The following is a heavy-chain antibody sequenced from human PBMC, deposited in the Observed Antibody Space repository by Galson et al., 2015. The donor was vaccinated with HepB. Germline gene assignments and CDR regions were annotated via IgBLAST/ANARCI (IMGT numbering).Heavy chain of an antibody. CDR3: ATSISGTTWSFDI. J-gene: IGHJ3*02. CDR2: ISYDGSNK. D-gene: IGHD1-7*01. CDR1: GFTFSSYA. Sequence: SLRLSCAASGFTFSSYAMHWVRQAPGKGLEWVAVISYDGSNKYYADSVKGRFTISRDNSKNTLYLQMNSLRAEDTAVYYCATSISGTTWSFDIWGQGTMVTVSS. V-gene: IGHV3-30-3*01.